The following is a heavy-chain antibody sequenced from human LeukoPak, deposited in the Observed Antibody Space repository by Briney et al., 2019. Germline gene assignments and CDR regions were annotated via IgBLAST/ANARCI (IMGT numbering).Heavy chain of an antibody. CDR3: ARSAVWFGELNNWFDP. Sequence: SETLSLTCTVSGGSISSYYWSWIRQPPGKGLEWIGSIYYSGSTYYNPSLKSRVTISVDTSKNQFSLKLSSVTAADTAVYYCARSAVWFGELNNWFDPWGQGTLVTVSS. CDR2: IYYSGST. V-gene: IGHV4-59*05. CDR1: GGSISSYY. J-gene: IGHJ5*02. D-gene: IGHD3-10*01.